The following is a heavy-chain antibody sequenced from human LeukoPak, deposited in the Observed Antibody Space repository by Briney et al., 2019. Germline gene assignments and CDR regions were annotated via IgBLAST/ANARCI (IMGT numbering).Heavy chain of an antibody. V-gene: IGHV3-30*18. CDR3: AKDLALLGAYDAFDI. D-gene: IGHD3-16*01. J-gene: IGHJ3*02. CDR1: GFTFSSYG. CDR2: ISYDGSSK. Sequence: GGSLRLSCAASGFTFSSYGMHWVRQAPGKGLEWVAVISYDGSSKYYADSVKGRFTISRDNSKNTLYLQMNSLRAEDTAVYYCAKDLALLGAYDAFDIWGQGTMVTVSS.